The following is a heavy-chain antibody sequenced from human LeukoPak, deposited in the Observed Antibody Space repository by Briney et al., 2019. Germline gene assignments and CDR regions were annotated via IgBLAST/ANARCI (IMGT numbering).Heavy chain of an antibody. D-gene: IGHD4-11*01. Sequence: PGGSLRLSCAASGFTFSSYGMHWVRQAPGKGLEWVAVISYDGSNKYYADSVKGRFTISRDNSKNTLYLQMNSLRAEDTAVYYCAKGYYSNLSYYYYYGMDVWGQGTRSPSP. CDR3: AKGYYSNLSYYYYYGMDV. CDR2: ISYDGSNK. CDR1: GFTFSSYG. V-gene: IGHV3-30*18. J-gene: IGHJ6*02.